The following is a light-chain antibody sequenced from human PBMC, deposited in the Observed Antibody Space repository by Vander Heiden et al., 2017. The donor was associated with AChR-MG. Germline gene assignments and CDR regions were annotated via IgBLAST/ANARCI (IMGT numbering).Light chain of an antibody. CDR1: SSNIGAGYA. Sequence: QSVLTQPPSLSGAPGQRVTISCTGSSSNIGAGYAVHWYQQRPGTAPKLLIYGNDNRPSGVPDRFSGSRSGTSASLAITGLQADDEADYYCQSYDISLSASVFGGGTELTVL. CDR3: QSYDISLSASV. J-gene: IGLJ3*02. CDR2: GND. V-gene: IGLV1-40*01.